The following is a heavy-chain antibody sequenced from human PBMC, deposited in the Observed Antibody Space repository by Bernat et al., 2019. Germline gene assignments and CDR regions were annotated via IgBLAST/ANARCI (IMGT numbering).Heavy chain of an antibody. Sequence: QVQLQESGPGLVKPSGTLSLTCAVSGGSISSSNWWSWVRQPPGKGLEWIGEIYHSGSTNYNPSLKSRVTISVDKSKNQFSLKLSSVTAADTAVYYCARITGRYYDFWSGYYLLLDYWGQGTLVTVSS. CDR2: IYHSGST. V-gene: IGHV4-4*02. CDR3: ARITGRYYDFWSGYYLLLDY. CDR1: GGSISSSNW. D-gene: IGHD3-3*01. J-gene: IGHJ4*02.